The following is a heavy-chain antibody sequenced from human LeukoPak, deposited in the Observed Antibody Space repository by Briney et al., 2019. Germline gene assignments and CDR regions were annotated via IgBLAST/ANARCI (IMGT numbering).Heavy chain of an antibody. CDR2: ISSSGSTI. Sequence: PGGSLRLSCAASGFTFSSYEMNWVRQAPGKGLEWVSYISSSGSTIYYADSAKGRFTISRDNAKNSLYLQMNSLRAEDTAVYYCARDGATVTRSYWYFDLWGRGTLVTVSS. CDR1: GFTFSSYE. CDR3: ARDGATVTRSYWYFDL. J-gene: IGHJ2*01. V-gene: IGHV3-48*03. D-gene: IGHD4-17*01.